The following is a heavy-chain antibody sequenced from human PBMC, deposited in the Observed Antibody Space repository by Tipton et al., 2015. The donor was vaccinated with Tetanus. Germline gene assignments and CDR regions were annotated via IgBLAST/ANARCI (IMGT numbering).Heavy chain of an antibody. CDR1: GFTFSSYG. Sequence: SLRLSCAASGFTFSSYGMHWVRQAPGKGLEWVAVISYDGSNKYYADSVKGRFTISRDNSKNTLYLQMNSLRAGDTAVYYCAKEGDILTGYLFDYWGQGTLVTVSS. J-gene: IGHJ4*02. D-gene: IGHD3-9*01. CDR3: AKEGDILTGYLFDY. CDR2: ISYDGSNK. V-gene: IGHV3-30*18.